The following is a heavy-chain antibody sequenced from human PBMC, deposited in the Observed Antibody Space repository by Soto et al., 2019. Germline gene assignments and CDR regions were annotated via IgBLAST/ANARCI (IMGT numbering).Heavy chain of an antibody. CDR1: GFTLCSYS. J-gene: IGHJ4*02. D-gene: IGHD5-12*01. CDR2: ISGSGGST. CDR3: AKDPSVATPEDY. Sequence: GGGLRHSRCGSGFTLCSYSMSWGRPAPGKGLEWVSAISGSGGSTYYADSVKGRFTISRDNSKNTLYLQMNSLRAEDTAVYYCAKDPSVATPEDYWGQGTLVTVSS. V-gene: IGHV3-23*01.